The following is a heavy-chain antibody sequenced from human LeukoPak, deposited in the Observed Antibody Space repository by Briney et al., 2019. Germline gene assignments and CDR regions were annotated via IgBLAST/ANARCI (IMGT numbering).Heavy chain of an antibody. CDR2: INHSGST. Sequence: SETLSLTCAVYGGSFSGYYWSWIRQPPGKGLEWIGEINHSGSTNYNPSLTSRVTISVDTSKNQFSLKLSSVTAADTAVYYCAGEPDYGDNPFDYWGQGTLVTVSS. CDR3: AGEPDYGDNPFDY. CDR1: GGSFSGYY. D-gene: IGHD4-17*01. J-gene: IGHJ4*02. V-gene: IGHV4-34*01.